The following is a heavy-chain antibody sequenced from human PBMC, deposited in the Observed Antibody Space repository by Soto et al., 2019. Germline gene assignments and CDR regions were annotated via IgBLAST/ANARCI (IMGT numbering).Heavy chain of an antibody. Sequence: SETLSLTCIVSSDSIRTYHWSWIRQFPGKGLEWVGYIDSSGSTNTNPSLKSRVTISVDTSKNQFSLKLSSVTAADTAVYYCARRVASNWFDPWGPGTLVTVSS. CDR3: ARRVASNWFDP. CDR1: SDSIRTYH. J-gene: IGHJ5*02. V-gene: IGHV4-59*01. CDR2: IDSSGST.